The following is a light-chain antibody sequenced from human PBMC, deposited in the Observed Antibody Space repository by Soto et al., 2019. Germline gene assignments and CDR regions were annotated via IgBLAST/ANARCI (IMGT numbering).Light chain of an antibody. V-gene: IGLV2-8*01. CDR2: DVT. CDR1: NNDVGLYNF. J-gene: IGLJ2*01. Sequence: QSVLTQPPSASGSPGQSVTISCTGTNNDVGLYNFVSWYQQHPGRAPKLIIYDVTKWPSGVPDRFTGSKSGITASLTVSGLQAEDEADYYCSSYAGYNKVVFGGGTKLTVL. CDR3: SSYAGYNKVV.